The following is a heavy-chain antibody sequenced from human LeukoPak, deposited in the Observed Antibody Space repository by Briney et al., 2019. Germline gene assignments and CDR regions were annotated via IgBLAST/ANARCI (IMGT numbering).Heavy chain of an antibody. CDR2: INPSGGST. CDR3: ARDYSNYRTPGFGLDY. V-gene: IGHV1-46*01. CDR1: GYTFTGYY. Sequence: ASVKVSCKASGYTFTGYYMHWVRQAPGQGLEWMGIINPSGGSTSYAQKFQGRVTMTRDTSTSTVYMDLSSLRSDDTAVYYCARDYSNYRTPGFGLDYWGQGTLVTVSS. J-gene: IGHJ4*02. D-gene: IGHD4-11*01.